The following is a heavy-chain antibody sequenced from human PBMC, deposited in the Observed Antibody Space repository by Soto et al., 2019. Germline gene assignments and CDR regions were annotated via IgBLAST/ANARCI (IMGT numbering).Heavy chain of an antibody. CDR3: ARELSGWYYFDY. D-gene: IGHD6-19*01. Sequence: SETLSLTCTVSGGSISSGGYHWSWIRQHPGKGLEWIGYIYYSGSTYYNPSLKSRVTISVDTSKNQFSLKLSSVTAADTAVYYCARELSGWYYFDYWGQGTLVTVSS. V-gene: IGHV4-31*03. CDR1: GGSISSGGYH. CDR2: IYYSGST. J-gene: IGHJ4*02.